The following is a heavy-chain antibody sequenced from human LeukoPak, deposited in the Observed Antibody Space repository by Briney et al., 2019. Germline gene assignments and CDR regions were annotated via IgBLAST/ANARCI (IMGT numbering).Heavy chain of an antibody. D-gene: IGHD3-16*01. V-gene: IGHV4-38-2*02. CDR3: ARHTFGGDLGY. CDR2: IYHSGST. Sequence: SETLSLTCTVSGYSISSGYYWGWIRQPPGKGLEWIGSIYHSGSTYYNPSLKSRVTISVDTSKNQFSLKLSSVTAADTAVYYCARHTFGGDLGYWGQGTLVTVSS. CDR1: GYSISSGYY. J-gene: IGHJ4*02.